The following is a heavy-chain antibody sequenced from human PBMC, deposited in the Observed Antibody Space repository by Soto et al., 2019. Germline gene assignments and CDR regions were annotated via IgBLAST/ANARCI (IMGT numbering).Heavy chain of an antibody. J-gene: IGHJ6*02. V-gene: IGHV3-49*03. D-gene: IGHD6-13*01. CDR2: IRSKAYGGTT. CDR1: GFTFGDYA. Sequence: VRLSCTASGFTFGDYAMSWFRQAPGKGVEWVGFIRSKAYGGTTEYAASVKGSFTISRDDSKSIAYLQMNSLKTEDTAVYYCTSTYSRHYYYGMDVWGQGTTVTVSS. CDR3: TSTYSRHYYYGMDV.